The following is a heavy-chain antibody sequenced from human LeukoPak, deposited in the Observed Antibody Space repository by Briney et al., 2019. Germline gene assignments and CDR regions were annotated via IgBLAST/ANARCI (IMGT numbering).Heavy chain of an antibody. CDR1: GFTFSSYA. CDR3: ARDVQWLRYLDY. Sequence: GRSLRLSCAASGFTFSSYAMHWVRQAPGKGLEWVAVISYDGSNKYYADSVKGRFTISRDNSKNTLYLQMNSLRAEDTAVYYCARDVQWLRYLDYWGQGTLVTVPS. D-gene: IGHD5-12*01. CDR2: ISYDGSNK. V-gene: IGHV3-30-3*01. J-gene: IGHJ4*02.